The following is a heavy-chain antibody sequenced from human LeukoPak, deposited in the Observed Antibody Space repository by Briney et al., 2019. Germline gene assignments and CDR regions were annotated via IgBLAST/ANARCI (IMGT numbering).Heavy chain of an antibody. CDR1: GYSFTNYW. CDR2: IYPGDFDT. D-gene: IGHD3-10*01. V-gene: IGHV5-51*01. J-gene: IGHJ5*02. Sequence: GDSLKISCQASGYSFTNYWIGWVRQVPGRGLEWMGIIYPGDFDTKYSPSFQGQVTISADTSLNTAYLQRSSLKASDTAIYFCARRATSAGSSLSWFDPWGQGTLVTVSS. CDR3: ARRATSAGSSLSWFDP.